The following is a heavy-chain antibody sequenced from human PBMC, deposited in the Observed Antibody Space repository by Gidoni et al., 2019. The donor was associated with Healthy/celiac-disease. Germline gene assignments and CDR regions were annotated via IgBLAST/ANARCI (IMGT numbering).Heavy chain of an antibody. CDR3: ARALENYYYYGMDV. CDR1: GFSLSNARMG. J-gene: IGHJ6*02. V-gene: IGHV2-26*01. Sequence: QVTLKESGPVLVKPTETLTLTCTVSGFSLSNARMGVSWIRQPPGKALEWLAHLFSNDEKSYSTSLKSRLTISKDTSKSQVVLTMTNMDPVDTATYYCARALENYYYYGMDVWGQGTTVTVSS. CDR2: LFSNDEK.